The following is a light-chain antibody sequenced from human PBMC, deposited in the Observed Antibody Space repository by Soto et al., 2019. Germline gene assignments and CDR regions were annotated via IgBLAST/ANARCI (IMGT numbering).Light chain of an antibody. J-gene: IGKJ4*01. CDR1: QSVSSN. V-gene: IGKV3-15*01. CDR2: GAS. Sequence: EIVLTHSPATLSLFPGERATLSCRASQSVSSNLAWYQQKPGQAPRLLIYGASTRATGIPARFSGSGSGTEFTLTISSLQSEDFAVYYCQQYNSWPLTFGGGTKVDI. CDR3: QQYNSWPLT.